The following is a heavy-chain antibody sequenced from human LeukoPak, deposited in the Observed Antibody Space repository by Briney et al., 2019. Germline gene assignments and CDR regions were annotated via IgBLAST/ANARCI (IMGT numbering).Heavy chain of an antibody. CDR3: ARDYYDSSGYFLPAFDI. J-gene: IGHJ3*02. CDR2: IYYTGST. Sequence: SETLSLTCTVSNGSISNYFWSWIRQPPGKGLEWLGYIYYTGSTNYNPSLKSRVTISVDTSKNQFSLKLSSVTAADTAVYYCARDYYDSSGYFLPAFDIWGQGTMITVSS. V-gene: IGHV4-59*01. D-gene: IGHD3-22*01. CDR1: NGSISNYF.